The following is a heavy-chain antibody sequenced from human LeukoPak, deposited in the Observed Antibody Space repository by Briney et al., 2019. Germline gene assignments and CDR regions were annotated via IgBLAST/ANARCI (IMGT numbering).Heavy chain of an antibody. CDR2: IKSKTDGGTT. D-gene: IGHD6-19*01. CDR1: GFTFSNAR. CDR3: TTVSSRGWPFY. V-gene: IGHV3-15*01. J-gene: IGHJ4*02. Sequence: GGALRLSCAAYGFTFSNARINSVREAPGKGLEWVGRIKSKTDGGTTDYAAPVKCRVTISRDDSKNTLYLQMNSLKTEDTAVYYCTTVSSRGWPFYWGQGTLVTVSS.